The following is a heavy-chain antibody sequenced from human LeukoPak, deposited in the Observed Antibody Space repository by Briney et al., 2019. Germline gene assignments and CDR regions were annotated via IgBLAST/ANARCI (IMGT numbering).Heavy chain of an antibody. CDR2: IYYSGST. CDR1: GGSISSNSCC. J-gene: IGHJ4*02. CDR3: ARHPDGYFTCSDY. V-gene: IGHV4-39*01. D-gene: IGHD5-24*01. Sequence: SETLSPTCTVSGGSISSNSCCRVWIRQPPGKGLEWIGSIYYSGSTYYNPSLKSRVTISVDTSKNQFSLKLSSVTAADTAVYYCARHPDGYFTCSDYRGQGTLVTVSS.